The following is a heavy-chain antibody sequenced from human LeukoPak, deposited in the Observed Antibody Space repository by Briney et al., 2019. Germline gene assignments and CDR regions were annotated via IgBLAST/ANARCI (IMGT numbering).Heavy chain of an antibody. CDR2: IIPIFGTA. J-gene: IGHJ6*03. Sequence: SVKVSCKASGGTFSSYAISWVRQAPGQGLEWMGGIIPIFGTANYAQKFQGRVTITADESTSTAYMELSSLRSEDTAVYYCARGPAPPPYYYYYYMDVWGKGTTVTISS. V-gene: IGHV1-69*13. CDR3: ARGPAPPPYYYYYYMDV. CDR1: GGTFSSYA.